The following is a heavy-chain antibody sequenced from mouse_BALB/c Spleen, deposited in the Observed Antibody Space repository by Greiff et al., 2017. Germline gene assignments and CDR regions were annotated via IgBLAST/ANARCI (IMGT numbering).Heavy chain of an antibody. Sequence: VQLHQPGAELVKPGASVKLSCKASGYTFTSYWMHWVKQRPGQGLEWIGEINPSNGRTNYNEKFKSKATLTVDKSSSTAYMQLSSLTSEDSAVYYCARLPFDYWGQGTTLTVSS. J-gene: IGHJ2*01. V-gene: IGHV1S81*02. CDR3: ARLPFDY. CDR2: INPSNGRT. CDR1: GYTFTSYW.